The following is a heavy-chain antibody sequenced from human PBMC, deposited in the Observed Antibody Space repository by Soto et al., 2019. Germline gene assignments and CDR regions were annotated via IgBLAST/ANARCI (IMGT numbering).Heavy chain of an antibody. CDR1: GGSISSGGYY. D-gene: IGHD2-2*01. CDR3: ARECGPSCRYYFDY. Sequence: SETLSLTCTVSGGSISSGGYYWSWIRQHPGKGLEWIGYIYYSGSTYYNPSLKSRVTISVDTSKNQFSLKLSSVTAADTAVYYCARECGPSCRYYFDYWGQGTLVTVSS. V-gene: IGHV4-31*03. CDR2: IYYSGST. J-gene: IGHJ4*02.